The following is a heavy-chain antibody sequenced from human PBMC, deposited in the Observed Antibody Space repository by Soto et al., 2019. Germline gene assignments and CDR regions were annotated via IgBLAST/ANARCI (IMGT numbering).Heavy chain of an antibody. D-gene: IGHD3-9*01. CDR2: IKSKTDGGTT. Sequence: GGSLRLSCAASGFTFSNAWMNWVRQAPGKGLEWVGRIKSKTDGGTTDYAAPVKGRFTISRDDSKNTLYLQMNSLKTEDTAVYYCTTVRTNYYDILTGPKYSYYYGMDVWGQGTTVTVSS. J-gene: IGHJ6*02. CDR1: GFTFSNAW. V-gene: IGHV3-15*07. CDR3: TTVRTNYYDILTGPKYSYYYGMDV.